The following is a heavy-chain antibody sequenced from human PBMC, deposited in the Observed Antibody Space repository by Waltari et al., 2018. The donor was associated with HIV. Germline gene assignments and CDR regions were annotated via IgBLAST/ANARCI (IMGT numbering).Heavy chain of an antibody. V-gene: IGHV4-30-4*01. J-gene: IGHJ1*01. CDR2: IYDSGDT. Sequence: QVRLQESGPGLVKPSQTLSLSFTVSGVSISSGDYYWSWIRQTPGKGLEWIGHIYDSGDTTYSPSIESRITISLDISKNQFSLRLTSGTAADTAVYCGAGTTLYGDLRPLHSDNRGQGTLVTVSS. CDR1: GVSISSGDYY. CDR3: AGTTLYGDLRPLHSDN. D-gene: IGHD4-17*01.